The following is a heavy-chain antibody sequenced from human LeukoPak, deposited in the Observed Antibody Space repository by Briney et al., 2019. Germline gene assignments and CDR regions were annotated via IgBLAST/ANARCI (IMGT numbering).Heavy chain of an antibody. V-gene: IGHV4-39*01. D-gene: IGHD3-22*01. J-gene: IGHJ5*02. CDR1: GGSISSSSYY. CDR3: ARHRTYYYDSSGYLP. CDR2: IYYSGST. Sequence: SETLSLTCTVSGGSISSSSYYWGWIRRPPGKGLEWIGSIYYSGSTYYNPSLNSRVTISVDTSKNQFSLKLSSVTAADTAVYYCARHRTYYYDSSGYLPWGQGTLVTVSS.